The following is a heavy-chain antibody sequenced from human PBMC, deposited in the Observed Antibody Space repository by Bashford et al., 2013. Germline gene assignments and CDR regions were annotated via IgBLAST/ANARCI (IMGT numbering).Heavy chain of an antibody. J-gene: IGHJ4*02. CDR2: ISAYNGNT. Sequence: ASVKVSCKASGYTFTSYGISWVRQAPGQGLEWMGWISAYNGNTNYAQKFQGRVTITADESTSTAYMELSSLRSEDTAVYYCASAGVVPAASFDYWGQGTLVTVSS. D-gene: IGHD2-2*01. CDR1: GYTFTSYG. CDR3: ASAGVVPAASFDY. V-gene: IGHV1-18*01.